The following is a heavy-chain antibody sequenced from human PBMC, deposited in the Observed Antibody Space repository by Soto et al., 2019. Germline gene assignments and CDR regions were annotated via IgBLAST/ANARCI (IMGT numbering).Heavy chain of an antibody. D-gene: IGHD3-10*01. J-gene: IGHJ4*02. Sequence: QVQLQESGPGLVKTSETLSLTCSVSGGSVISGGYYWSWIRQPPGKGLDWIGCIYYSGSTDYNPSLKSRVTMSLDKSKNQVSLKLNSVTAADTAVYFCARAGSYRSFDSWGQGTLVTVSS. CDR1: GGSVISGGYY. CDR2: IYYSGST. CDR3: ARAGSYRSFDS. V-gene: IGHV4-61*08.